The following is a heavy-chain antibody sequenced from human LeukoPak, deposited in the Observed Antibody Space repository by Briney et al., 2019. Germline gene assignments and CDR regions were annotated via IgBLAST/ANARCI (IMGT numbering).Heavy chain of an antibody. CDR1: GYTFTSYG. Sequence: ASVKVSCKASGYTFTSYGISWVRQAPGQGLEWMGWISAYNGNTNYAQKLQGRVTMTTDTSTSTAYMELRSLRSDDTAVYYCARDFYPHDSSGYDDYWGRGTLVTVSS. D-gene: IGHD3-22*01. CDR2: ISAYNGNT. CDR3: ARDFYPHDSSGYDDY. V-gene: IGHV1-18*01. J-gene: IGHJ4*02.